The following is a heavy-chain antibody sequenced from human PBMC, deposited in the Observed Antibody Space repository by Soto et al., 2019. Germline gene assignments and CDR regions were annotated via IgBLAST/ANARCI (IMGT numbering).Heavy chain of an antibody. V-gene: IGHV1-18*01. CDR3: ARGRYGEY. J-gene: IGHJ4*02. D-gene: IGHD3-10*01. CDR1: GYIFTSYG. CDR2: ISAHNGNT. Sequence: QAHLVQSGPEVKKPGASVKVSCKGSGYIFTSYGIAWVRQAPGQGLEWMGWISAHNGNTEYAQKFQGRVTVTRDTSTSTAYLELRSLRSDDTALYYCARGRYGEYWGQGALVTVS.